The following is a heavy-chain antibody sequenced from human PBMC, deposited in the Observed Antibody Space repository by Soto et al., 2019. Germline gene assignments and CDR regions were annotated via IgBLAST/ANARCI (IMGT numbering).Heavy chain of an antibody. Sequence: PGGSLRLSCAASGFTFSSCSMNWVRQAPGKGLEWVSSISSSSSYIYYADSVKGRFTTSRDNAKNSLYLQMNSLRAEDTAVYYCARAGSGYYFDYWGQGTLVTVSS. D-gene: IGHD3-10*01. J-gene: IGHJ4*02. CDR3: ARAGSGYYFDY. V-gene: IGHV3-21*01. CDR1: GFTFSSCS. CDR2: ISSSSSYI.